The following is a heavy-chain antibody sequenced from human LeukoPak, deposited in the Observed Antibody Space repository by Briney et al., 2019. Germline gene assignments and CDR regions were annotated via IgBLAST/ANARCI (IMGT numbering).Heavy chain of an antibody. CDR2: ISNSGSTV. Sequence: PGGSLRLSCAASGFTFSVYGMNWVRQAPGKGLEWVSYISNSGSTVTYADSVKGRFTISRDNAKNSPYLQMSSLRVEDTAVYYCARVKWSSAWSGYWGQGVLVTVSS. V-gene: IGHV3-48*01. J-gene: IGHJ4*02. D-gene: IGHD6-19*01. CDR1: GFTFSVYG. CDR3: ARVKWSSAWSGY.